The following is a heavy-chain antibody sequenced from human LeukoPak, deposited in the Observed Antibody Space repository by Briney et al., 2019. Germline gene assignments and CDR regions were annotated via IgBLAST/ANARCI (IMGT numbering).Heavy chain of an antibody. CDR1: GYTFTSYY. Sequence: ASVKVSCKASGYTFTSYYMHWVRQAPGQGLEWMGIINPSGGSTSYAQKFQGRVTMTRDTSTSTVYMELSSLRSEDTAVYYCARSSIAARRDGFVLDYWGQGTLATVSS. CDR2: INPSGGST. D-gene: IGHD6-6*01. V-gene: IGHV1-46*01. CDR3: ARSSIAARRDGFVLDY. J-gene: IGHJ4*02.